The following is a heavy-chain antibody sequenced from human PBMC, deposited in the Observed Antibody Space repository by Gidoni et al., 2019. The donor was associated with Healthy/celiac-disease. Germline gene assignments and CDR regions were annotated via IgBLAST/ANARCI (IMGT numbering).Heavy chain of an antibody. CDR3: AGEEYYYDSSGHLHFDY. V-gene: IGHV3-23*01. CDR2: ISGSGGST. Sequence: EVQLLESGGGLVQPGGSLRLSCAASGFTFSSYAMGWVRQAPGKGLEWVSAISGSGGSTYYADSVKGRFTISRDNSKNTLYLQMNSLRAEDTAVYYCAGEEYYYDSSGHLHFDYWGQGTLVTVSS. J-gene: IGHJ4*02. CDR1: GFTFSSYA. D-gene: IGHD3-22*01.